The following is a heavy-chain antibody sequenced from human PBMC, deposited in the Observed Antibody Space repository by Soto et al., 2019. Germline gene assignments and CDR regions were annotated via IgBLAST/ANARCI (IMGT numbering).Heavy chain of an antibody. CDR1: SDSISSDKW. V-gene: IGHV4-4*02. D-gene: IGHD3-16*01. J-gene: IGHJ1*01. CDR2: IHHTGSA. CDR3: AVYTTGPRGYFQH. Sequence: QVQLQESGPGLVKPSGTLSLTCAVSSDSISSDKWWSWVRKPPGKGLEWIGEIHHTGSANYNPSLKDRVTMSVDKSNNQFSLTLTTVTAADAAVYHCAVYTTGPRGYFQHWGLGTLVTVSS.